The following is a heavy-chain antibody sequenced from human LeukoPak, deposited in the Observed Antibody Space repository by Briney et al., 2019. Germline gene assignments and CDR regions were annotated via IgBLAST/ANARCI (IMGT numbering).Heavy chain of an antibody. CDR2: ISYDGSNK. Sequence: GGSLRLSCAASGFTFSSYAMHWVRQAPGKGLEWVAVISYDGSNKYYADSVKGRFTISRDNSENTLYLQMNSLRAEDTAVYYCAREYSYGFYYFDYWGQGTLVTVSS. D-gene: IGHD5-18*01. CDR3: AREYSYGFYYFDY. J-gene: IGHJ4*02. CDR1: GFTFSSYA. V-gene: IGHV3-30-3*01.